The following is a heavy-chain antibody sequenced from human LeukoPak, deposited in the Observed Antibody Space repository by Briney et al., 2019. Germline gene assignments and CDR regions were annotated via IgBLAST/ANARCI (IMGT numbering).Heavy chain of an antibody. Sequence: SETLSLTCAFCGGSFSGYYWSWIRQPRGKGLEWIGEINHSGSTNYNPSLKSRVTISVDTSKNQFSLKLSSVTAADTAVYYCARGGRVRFGTWGQGTLVTVSS. J-gene: IGHJ5*02. V-gene: IGHV4-34*01. CDR3: ARGGRVRFGT. CDR2: INHSGST. D-gene: IGHD3-10*01. CDR1: GGSFSGYY.